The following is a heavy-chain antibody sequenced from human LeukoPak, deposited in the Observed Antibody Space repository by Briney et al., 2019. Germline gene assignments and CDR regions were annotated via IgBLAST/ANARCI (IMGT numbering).Heavy chain of an antibody. CDR1: GYTLTELS. D-gene: IGHD3-9*01. V-gene: IGHV1-24*01. Sequence: ASVKVSCKVSGYTLTELSMHWVRQAPGKGLEWMGGFDPEDGETIYAQKFQGRVTMTEDTSTDTAYMELSSLRSEDTGVYYCATAAILTNYYYYGMDVWGKGTTVTVSS. J-gene: IGHJ6*04. CDR2: FDPEDGET. CDR3: ATAAILTNYYYYGMDV.